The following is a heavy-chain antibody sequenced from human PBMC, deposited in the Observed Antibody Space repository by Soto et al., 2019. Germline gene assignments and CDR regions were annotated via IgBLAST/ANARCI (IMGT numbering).Heavy chain of an antibody. V-gene: IGHV4-39*02. J-gene: IGHJ4*02. CDR1: GGSISGSPYH. Sequence: PSETLSLTCTVSGGSISGSPYHWGWIRQPPGKGLQWIGSIGDDGRDYYNPSLTGRATLFVDTSKNHFSLNLNSVTAADTAVYYCAIIPPIEVAGLDYWGQGTLVTASS. D-gene: IGHD6-19*01. CDR3: AIIPPIEVAGLDY. CDR2: IGDDGRD.